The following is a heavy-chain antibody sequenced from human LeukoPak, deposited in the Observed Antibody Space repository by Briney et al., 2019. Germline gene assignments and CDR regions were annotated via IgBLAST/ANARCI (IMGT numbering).Heavy chain of an antibody. D-gene: IGHD6-13*01. CDR3: ATLYSSSWYSAFDI. J-gene: IGHJ3*02. CDR1: GASISSSSYY. V-gene: IGHV4-39*01. Sequence: SETLSLTCTVSGASISSSSYYWGWLRQPPGKGLEWIGSIYYSGSTYYNPSLKSRVTISVDTSKNQFSLKLSSVTAADTAVYYCATLYSSSWYSAFDIWGQGTMVTVSS. CDR2: IYYSGST.